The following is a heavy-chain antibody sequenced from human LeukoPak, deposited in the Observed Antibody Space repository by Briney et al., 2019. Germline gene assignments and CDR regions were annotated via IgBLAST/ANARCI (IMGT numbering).Heavy chain of an antibody. J-gene: IGHJ2*01. D-gene: IGHD5-12*01. Sequence: PGGSLKLSCAASGFTFSGSAMHWVRQASGRGLEWVARVRSKDNDYAASYAASVKGRFTVSRDDSKNTAYLQMDSLKSEDTAVYFCSRTSDIAWYFDLWGRGTLVTVSS. CDR3: SRTSDIAWYFDL. CDR2: VRSKDNDYAA. V-gene: IGHV3-73*01. CDR1: GFTFSGSA.